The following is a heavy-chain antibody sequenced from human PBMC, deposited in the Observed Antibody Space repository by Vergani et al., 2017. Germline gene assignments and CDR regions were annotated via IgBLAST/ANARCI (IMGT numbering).Heavy chain of an antibody. CDR2: IYYSGST. V-gene: IGHV4-59*01. Sequence: QVQLQESGPGLVKPSETLSLTCTVSGGSISSYYWSWIRQPPGKGLEWIGYIYYSGSTNYNPSLKSRVTISVDTSKNQFSLTLSSVTAADTAVYYCARGLAAAGTLDYWGQGTLVTVSS. D-gene: IGHD6-13*01. CDR3: ARGLAAAGTLDY. J-gene: IGHJ4*02. CDR1: GGSISSYY.